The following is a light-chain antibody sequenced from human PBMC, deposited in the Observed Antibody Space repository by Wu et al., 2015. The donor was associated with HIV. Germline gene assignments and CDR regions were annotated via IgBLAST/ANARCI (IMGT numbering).Light chain of an antibody. CDR1: QGIDFY. Sequence: DIQLTQSPSFLSASVGDRVTITCRVSQGIDFYLAWYQQKSGEAPQLLVYAASTLQSGVPSRFSGSGSGTEFTLTISSLQPEDFATYYCQQSYSTPWTFGQGTKVEIK. J-gene: IGKJ1*01. CDR3: QQSYSTPWT. V-gene: IGKV1-9*01. CDR2: AAS.